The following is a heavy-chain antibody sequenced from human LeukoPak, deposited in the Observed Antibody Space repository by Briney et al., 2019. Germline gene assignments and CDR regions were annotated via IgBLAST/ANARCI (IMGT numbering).Heavy chain of an antibody. CDR2: INPNSGGT. Sequence: ASVKVSCKASGYTFTGYYMHWVRQAPGQGLEWMRRINPNSGGTNYAQKFQGRVTMTRDTSISTAYMELSRLRSDDTAVYYCAIITFGGVIVLDYWGQGTLVTVSS. J-gene: IGHJ4*02. D-gene: IGHD3-16*02. CDR3: AIITFGGVIVLDY. V-gene: IGHV1-2*06. CDR1: GYTFTGYY.